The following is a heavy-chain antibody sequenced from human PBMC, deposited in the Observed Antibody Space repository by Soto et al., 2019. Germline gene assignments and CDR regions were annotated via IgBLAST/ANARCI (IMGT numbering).Heavy chain of an antibody. CDR1: GFTFSSYA. CDR2: ISYDGSNK. V-gene: IGHV3-30-3*01. Sequence: PGGSLRLSCAASGFTFSSYAMHWVRQAPGKGLEWVAVISYDGSNKYYADSVKGRFTISRDNSKNTLYLQMNSLRAEDTAVYYCARDPSSYYDSSGYYDYWGQGTLVTVSS. J-gene: IGHJ4*02. D-gene: IGHD3-22*01. CDR3: ARDPSSYYDSSGYYDY.